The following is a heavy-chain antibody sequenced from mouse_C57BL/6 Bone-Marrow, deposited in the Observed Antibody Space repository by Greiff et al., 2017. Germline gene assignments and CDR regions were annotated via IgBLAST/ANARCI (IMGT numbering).Heavy chain of an antibody. Sequence: EVKLEESGGDLVKPGGSLKLSCAASGFTFSSYGMSWVRQTPDKRLEWVATISSGGSYTYYPDSVKGRFTISRDNAKNTPYLQMSSLKSDDTAMYYCARHGYDYAWFAYWGQGTLVTVSA. CDR1: GFTFSSYG. D-gene: IGHD2-4*01. CDR3: ARHGYDYAWFAY. V-gene: IGHV5-6*01. CDR2: ISSGGSYT. J-gene: IGHJ3*01.